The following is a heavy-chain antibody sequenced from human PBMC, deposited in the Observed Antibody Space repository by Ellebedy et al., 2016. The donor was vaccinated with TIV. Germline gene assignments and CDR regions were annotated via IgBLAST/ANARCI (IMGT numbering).Heavy chain of an antibody. D-gene: IGHD3-3*01. J-gene: IGHJ4*02. CDR2: IYPDDRT. CDR1: GFIVSATY. V-gene: IGHV3-53*01. Sequence: GESLKISXAASGFIVSATYMSWVRQAPGKGLERVSIIYPDDRTFYAGFARGRFSISRDKSKNTLYLQMNSLRADDTAVYYCARDSGFGVDTPYWGQGTPVTVSS. CDR3: ARDSGFGVDTPY.